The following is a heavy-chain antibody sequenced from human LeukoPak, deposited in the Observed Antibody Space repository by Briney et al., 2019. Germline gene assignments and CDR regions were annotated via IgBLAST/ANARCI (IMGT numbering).Heavy chain of an antibody. V-gene: IGHV4-38-2*02. CDR2: IYHSGST. J-gene: IGHJ5*02. CDR3: ARDRRALGFDP. Sequence: PSETLSLTCAASGYSISSGYYWGWIRQPPGKGLEWIGSIYHSGSTYYNPSLKSRVTISVDTSKNQFSLKLSSVTAADTAVYYCARDRRALGFDPWGQGTLVTVSS. CDR1: GYSISSGYY.